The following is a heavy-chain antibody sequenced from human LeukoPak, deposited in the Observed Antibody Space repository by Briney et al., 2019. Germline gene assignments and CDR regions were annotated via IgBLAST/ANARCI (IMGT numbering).Heavy chain of an antibody. CDR3: ARGYYGSGSPDY. Sequence: ASVKVSCKTSGYTFTGYYMHWVRQAPGQGLEWMGWINPNSGGTNYAQKFQGRVTMTRDTSISTAYMELSRLRSDDTAVYYCARGYYGSGSPDYWGQGTLVTVSS. D-gene: IGHD3-10*01. CDR2: INPNSGGT. J-gene: IGHJ4*02. CDR1: GYTFTGYY. V-gene: IGHV1-2*02.